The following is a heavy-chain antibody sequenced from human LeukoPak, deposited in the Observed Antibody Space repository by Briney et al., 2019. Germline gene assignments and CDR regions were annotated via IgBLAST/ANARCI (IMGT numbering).Heavy chain of an antibody. J-gene: IGHJ3*02. CDR2: IYYSGST. CDR1: GGSISSGGYY. CDR3: ARDVPRLERRPRGAFDI. Sequence: PSETLSLTCTVSGGSISSGGYYWSWIRQHPGKGPEWIGYIYYSGSTYYNPSLKSRVTISVDTSKNQFSLKLSSVTAADTAVYYCARDVPRLERRPRGAFDIWGQGTMVTVSS. V-gene: IGHV4-31*03. D-gene: IGHD5-24*01.